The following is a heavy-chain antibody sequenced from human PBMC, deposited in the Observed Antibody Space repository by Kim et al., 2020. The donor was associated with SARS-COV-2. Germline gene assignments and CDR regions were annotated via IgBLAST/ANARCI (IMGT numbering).Heavy chain of an antibody. CDR2: FSYSGTT. J-gene: IGHJ4*02. CDR1: GASIKNSDSY. CDR3: ARQAPRLLWFGALGVFDC. V-gene: IGHV4-39*01. Sequence: SETLSLTCSVSGASIKNSDSYWGWIRQSPGKGLEWIGSFSYSGTTYYNPSLKSRVTISVDTSNNHLSLTMRSATAADTALYYCARQAPRLLWFGALGVFDCWGQGTLVAVPS. D-gene: IGHD3-10*01.